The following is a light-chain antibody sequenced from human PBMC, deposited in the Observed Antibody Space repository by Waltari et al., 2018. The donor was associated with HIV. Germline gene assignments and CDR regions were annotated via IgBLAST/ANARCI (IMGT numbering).Light chain of an antibody. CDR1: ASDIGDYNY. CDR2: DVS. Sequence: QSALTQPASVSGAPGQSITISCTGTASDIGDYNYVSWYQQHPGKAPKLVIDDVSNRPSGISTRFPGSKSGTTSSLTISGLQAEDEAVYYCSSYTRSTRTTAWLFGGGTRLTVL. J-gene: IGLJ2*01. CDR3: SSYTRSTRTTAWL. V-gene: IGLV2-14*03.